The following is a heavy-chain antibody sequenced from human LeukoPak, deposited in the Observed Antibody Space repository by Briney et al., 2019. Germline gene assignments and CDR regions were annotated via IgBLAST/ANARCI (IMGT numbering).Heavy chain of an antibody. J-gene: IGHJ4*02. CDR2: ISGSGGST. D-gene: IGHD6-19*01. CDR3: AKDLIAVAGTLSD. V-gene: IGHV3-23*01. CDR1: GFTFSSYA. Sequence: GGSLRLSCAASGFTFSSYAMSWVRQAPGKGLEWVSAISGSGGSTYYADPVKGRFTISRDNSKNTLYLQMNSLRAEDTAVYCCAKDLIAVAGTLSDWGQGTLVTVSS.